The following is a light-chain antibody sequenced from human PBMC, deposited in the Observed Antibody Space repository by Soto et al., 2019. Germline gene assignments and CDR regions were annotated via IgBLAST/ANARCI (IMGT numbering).Light chain of an antibody. CDR1: KMGDKY. J-gene: IGLJ2*01. Sequence: SYELTQPPSVSVSPGQTASITCSGGKMGDKYATWYQQRPGQSPVVVIYQDNKRPSGIPERFSGSNSGNTATLTISGTQALDEADYYCQAWDSSTAVFGGGTKVTVL. CDR3: QAWDSSTAV. V-gene: IGLV3-1*01. CDR2: QDN.